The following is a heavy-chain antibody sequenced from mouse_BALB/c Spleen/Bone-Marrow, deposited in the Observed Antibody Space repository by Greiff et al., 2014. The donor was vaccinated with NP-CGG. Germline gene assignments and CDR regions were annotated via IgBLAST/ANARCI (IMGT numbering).Heavy chain of an antibody. CDR3: TRDEGHGAMDY. J-gene: IGHJ4*01. Sequence: QVQLQQSGAELVRPGASVKLSCKASGYTFTSYWINWVKQRPGQGLEWIGNIYPSDSYTNYNQKFKDKATLTVDKSSSTAYMQLSSPTSEDSAVYYCTRDEGHGAMDYWGQGTSVTVSS. CDR2: IYPSDSYT. CDR1: GYTFTSYW. V-gene: IGHV1-69*02.